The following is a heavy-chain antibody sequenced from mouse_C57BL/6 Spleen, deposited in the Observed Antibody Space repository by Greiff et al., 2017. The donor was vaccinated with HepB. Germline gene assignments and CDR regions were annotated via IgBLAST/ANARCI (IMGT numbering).Heavy chain of an antibody. V-gene: IGHV1-59*01. Sequence: QVQLQQSGAELVRPGTSVKLSCKASGYTFTSYWMHWVKQRPGQGLEWIGVIDPSDSYTNYNQKFKGKATLTVDTSSSTAYMQLSSLTSEDSAVYYCAREGLGRGFAYWGQGTLVTVSA. J-gene: IGHJ3*01. CDR1: GYTFTSYW. CDR3: AREGLGRGFAY. D-gene: IGHD4-1*01. CDR2: IDPSDSYT.